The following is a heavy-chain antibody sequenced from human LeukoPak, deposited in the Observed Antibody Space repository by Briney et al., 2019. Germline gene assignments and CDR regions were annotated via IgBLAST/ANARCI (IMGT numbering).Heavy chain of an antibody. V-gene: IGHV3-66*01. D-gene: IGHD3-22*01. Sequence: GGSLRLSCAASGFTVSSNYMSWVRQAPGKGLEWVSVIYSGGSTYYADSVKGRFTISRDNSKNTLYLQMNSLRAEDTAVYYCARDPPHYYDSSGPDDYWGQGTLVTVSS. CDR3: ARDPPHYYDSSGPDDY. CDR1: GFTVSSNY. CDR2: IYSGGST. J-gene: IGHJ4*02.